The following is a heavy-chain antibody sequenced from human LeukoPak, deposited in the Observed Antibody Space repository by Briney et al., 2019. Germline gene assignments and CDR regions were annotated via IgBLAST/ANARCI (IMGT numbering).Heavy chain of an antibody. CDR1: GGSISSSSYY. CDR2: IYYSGST. D-gene: IGHD6-13*01. CDR3: ARDRPRIAAAGQFDY. Sequence: PSETLSLTCTVSGGSISSSSYYWGWIRQPPGKGLEWIGSIYYSGSTYYNPSLKSRVTISVVTSKNQFSLKLSSVTAADTAVYYCARDRPRIAAAGQFDYWGQGTLVTVSS. V-gene: IGHV4-39*07. J-gene: IGHJ4*02.